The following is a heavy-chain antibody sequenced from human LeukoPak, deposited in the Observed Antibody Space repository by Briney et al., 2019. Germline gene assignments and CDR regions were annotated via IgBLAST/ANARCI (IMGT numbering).Heavy chain of an antibody. CDR1: GFTFSSYW. CDR3: ASYAVTYYDFWSGYSPRYYFDY. CDR2: IKQDGSEK. J-gene: IGHJ4*02. D-gene: IGHD3-3*01. V-gene: IGHV3-7*01. Sequence: GGSLRLSCAASGFTFSSYWMSWVRQAPGKGLEWVANIKQDGSEKYYVDSVKGRFTISRDNAENSLYLQMNSLRAEDTAVYYCASYAVTYYDFWSGYSPRYYFDYWGQGTLVTVSS.